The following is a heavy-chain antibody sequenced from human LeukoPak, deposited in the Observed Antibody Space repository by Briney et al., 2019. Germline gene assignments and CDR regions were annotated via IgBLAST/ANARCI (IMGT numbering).Heavy chain of an antibody. D-gene: IGHD3-22*01. CDR1: GFTFSTYT. V-gene: IGHV3-21*01. Sequence: PGGSLRLSRKASGFTFSTYTVNWVRQAPGKGLEWVSSIASDTTYMKYADSVKGRFSVSRDNATVFLEMKSLRADDTAVYFCARDYYDSSASATFDYWGRGTLVTVSS. J-gene: IGHJ4*02. CDR2: IASDTTYM. CDR3: ARDYYDSSASATFDY.